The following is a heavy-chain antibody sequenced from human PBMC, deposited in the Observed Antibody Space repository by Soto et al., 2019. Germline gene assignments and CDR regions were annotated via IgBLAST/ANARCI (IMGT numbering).Heavy chain of an antibody. CDR1: GFSLSTSGVG. D-gene: IGHD4-17*01. V-gene: IGHV2-5*02. CDR2: ISWDDDK. J-gene: IGHJ4*02. Sequence: QITSKESGPTLAQPTQTLTLTCTFSGFSLSTSGVGVGWIRQPPGKAVEWLALISWDDDKRYTLSLKSRFTNTKGTAKTQVVLTMTNMYQGDTTTYYCAHSAMTTVVTFAHCGQGTLVTVSA. CDR3: AHSAMTTVVTFAH.